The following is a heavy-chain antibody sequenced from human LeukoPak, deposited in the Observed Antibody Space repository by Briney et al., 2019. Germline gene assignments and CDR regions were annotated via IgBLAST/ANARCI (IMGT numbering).Heavy chain of an antibody. CDR2: IIPIFGTA. CDR1: GGTFSSYT. V-gene: IGHV1-69*05. Sequence: EASVKVSCKASGGTFSSYTISWVRQAPGQGLEWMGGIIPIFGTANYAQKFQGRVTITTDESTSTAYMELSSLRSEDTAVYYCASVADEGFDPWGQGTLDTVSS. CDR3: ASVADEGFDP. J-gene: IGHJ5*02.